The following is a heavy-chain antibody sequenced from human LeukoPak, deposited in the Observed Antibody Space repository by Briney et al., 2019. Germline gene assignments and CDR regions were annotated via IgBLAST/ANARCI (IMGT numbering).Heavy chain of an antibody. CDR2: INPSGGST. CDR1: GYTFTSYY. CDR3: ARASPTYYDSSGYPEFHY. Sequence: GASVKVSCKASGYTFTSYYMHWVRQAPGQGLEWMGIINPSGGSTSYAQKFQGRVTMTRDMSTSTVYMELSSLRSEDTAVYYCARASPTYYDSSGYPEFHYWGQGTLVTVSS. J-gene: IGHJ4*02. D-gene: IGHD3-22*01. V-gene: IGHV1-46*01.